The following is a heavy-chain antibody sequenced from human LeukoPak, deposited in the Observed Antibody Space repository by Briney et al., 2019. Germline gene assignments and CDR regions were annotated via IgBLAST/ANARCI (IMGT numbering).Heavy chain of an antibody. Sequence: PSETLSLTCTVSGCSISNYHWSWIRQPAGKGLEWIGQIHTSGSTNYNPPLKSRVSMSIDTTEDQVSLTIRSVTAADTASYYCARRDFSSGWSFDYWGQGTLVTVSS. J-gene: IGHJ4*02. CDR1: GCSISNYH. CDR2: IHTSGST. V-gene: IGHV4-4*07. CDR3: ARRDFSSGWSFDY. D-gene: IGHD6-19*01.